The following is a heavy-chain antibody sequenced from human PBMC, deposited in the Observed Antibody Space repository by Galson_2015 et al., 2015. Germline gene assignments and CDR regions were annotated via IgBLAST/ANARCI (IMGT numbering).Heavy chain of an antibody. CDR2: IYSGGST. D-gene: IGHD4-23*01. J-gene: IGHJ4*02. Sequence: SLRLSCAASGFTVSSNYMSWVRQAPGKGLEWVSVIYSGGSTYYADSVKGRFTISRDNSKNTLYLQMNSLRAEDRAVYYCARSTVVTPYFDYWGQGTLVTVSS. CDR1: GFTVSSNY. CDR3: ARSTVVTPYFDY. V-gene: IGHV3-53*01.